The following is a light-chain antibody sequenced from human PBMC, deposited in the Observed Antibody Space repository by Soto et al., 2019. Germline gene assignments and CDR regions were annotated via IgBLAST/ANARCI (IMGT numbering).Light chain of an antibody. J-gene: IGKJ1*01. CDR2: DAS. V-gene: IGKV1-5*01. CDR3: QQYENYWT. CDR1: QRISRY. Sequence: DIQMTQSPSSLSASVGDRVTITCRASQRISRYLNWYQQKPGKAPKLLIYDASNLESGVPSRFSGSGSGTEFTLTISSLQPEDFGIYYCQQYENYWTFGQGTKVDIK.